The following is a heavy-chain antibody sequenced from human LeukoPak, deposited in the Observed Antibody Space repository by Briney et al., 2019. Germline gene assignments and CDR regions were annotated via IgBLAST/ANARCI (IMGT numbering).Heavy chain of an antibody. D-gene: IGHD5-12*01. CDR3: ARFYSGYDYRSWFDP. V-gene: IGHV4-38-2*02. J-gene: IGHJ5*02. CDR2: IYHSGST. CDR1: GYSISSGYY. Sequence: SETLSLTCTVSGYSISSGYYWGWIRQPPGKGLEWIGSIYHSGSTYYNPSLKSRVTISVDTSKNQFSLKLSSVTAADTAVYYCARFYSGYDYRSWFDPWGQGTLVTVSS.